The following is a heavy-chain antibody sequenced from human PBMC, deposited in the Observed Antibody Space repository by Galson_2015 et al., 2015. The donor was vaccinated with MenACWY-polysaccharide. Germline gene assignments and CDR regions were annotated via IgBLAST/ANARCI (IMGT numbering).Heavy chain of an antibody. CDR3: ARWLRTGTSSYFYNGMDV. V-gene: IGHV5-51*03. CDR1: GYSFTNYW. CDR2: IYPGDSDI. J-gene: IGHJ6*02. D-gene: IGHD1-1*01. Sequence: SGAEVRKPGESLEVSCTGSGYSFTNYWIGWVRQMPGKGLEWMGIIYPGDSDIKYSPSFQGQVTISADKSISTAYLQWSSLKASDTAIYYCARWLRTGTSSYFYNGMDVWGQGTTVIVSS.